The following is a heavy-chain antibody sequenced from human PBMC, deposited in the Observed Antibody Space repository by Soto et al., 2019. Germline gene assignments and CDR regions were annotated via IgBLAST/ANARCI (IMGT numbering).Heavy chain of an antibody. D-gene: IGHD4-17*01. CDR1: GGSISSSSYY. CDR3: ASDYGDYGAFDY. Sequence: SETLSLTCTVSGGSISSSSYYWGWIRQPPGKGLEWIGSIYYSGSTYYNPSLKSRVTISVDTSKTQFSLKLSSVTAADTAVYYCASDYGDYGAFDYWGQGTLVTVSS. CDR2: IYYSGST. J-gene: IGHJ4*02. V-gene: IGHV4-39*01.